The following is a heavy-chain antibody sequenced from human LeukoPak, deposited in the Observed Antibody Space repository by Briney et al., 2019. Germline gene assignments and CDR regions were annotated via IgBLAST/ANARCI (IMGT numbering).Heavy chain of an antibody. J-gene: IGHJ4*02. CDR1: GYTFTSYY. V-gene: IGHV1-46*01. CDR2: INPSGGST. D-gene: IGHD6-19*01. CDR3: ARYHAGYSSGWPFFDY. Sequence: ASVKVSCKASGYTFTSYYMHWVRQAPGQGLEWMGIINPSGGSTSYTQKFQGRVTMTRDTSTSTVYMELSSLRSEDTAVYYCARYHAGYSSGWPFFDYWGQGTLVTVSS.